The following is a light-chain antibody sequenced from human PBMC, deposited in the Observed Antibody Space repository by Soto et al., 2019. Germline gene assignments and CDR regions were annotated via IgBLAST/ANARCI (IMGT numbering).Light chain of an antibody. CDR3: QQYGSSFT. Sequence: EIVLTQSPGTLSLSPGERATLSCRASQSVSSSYLAWYQQKPGQAPRLLIYGASSRATGIPDRFSGSGSGTAFTLTISRLEPEDFAVYYGQQYGSSFTFGPGTKVDIK. CDR1: QSVSSSY. J-gene: IGKJ3*01. CDR2: GAS. V-gene: IGKV3-20*01.